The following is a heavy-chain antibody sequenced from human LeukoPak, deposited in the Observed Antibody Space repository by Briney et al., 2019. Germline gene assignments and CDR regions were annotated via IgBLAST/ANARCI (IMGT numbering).Heavy chain of an antibody. CDR2: ISSSSTI. CDR1: GFTFRSYS. J-gene: IGHJ6*02. CDR3: AKPPGSSPNEYYYYGMDV. D-gene: IGHD6-6*01. V-gene: IGHV3-48*01. Sequence: GGSLRLSCAASGFTFRSYSMNWVRQAPGKGLEWVSYISSSSTIYYADSVKGRFTISRDNAKNSLYLQMNSLRAEDTAVYYCAKPPGSSPNEYYYYGMDVWGQGTTVTVSS.